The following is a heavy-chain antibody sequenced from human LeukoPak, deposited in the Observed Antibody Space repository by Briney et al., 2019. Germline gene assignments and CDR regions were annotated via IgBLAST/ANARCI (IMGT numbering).Heavy chain of an antibody. CDR3: ASEGIAADNRNFDY. V-gene: IGHV4-61*02. J-gene: IGHJ4*02. CDR2: IYTSGST. CDR1: GGSISSGSYY. Sequence: ASETLSLTCTVSGGSISSGSYYWSWIRQPAGKGLEWIGRIYTSGSTNYNPSLKSRVTISVDTSKNQFSLKLSSVTAADTAVYYCASEGIAADNRNFDYWGQGTLVTVSS. D-gene: IGHD6-13*01.